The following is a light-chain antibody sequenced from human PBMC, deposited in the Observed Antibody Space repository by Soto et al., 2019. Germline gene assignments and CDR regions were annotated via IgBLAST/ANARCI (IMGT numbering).Light chain of an antibody. Sequence: QSALTQPASVSGSPGQSITISCTGASSDVGSYTSVSWYQHHPGKAPKLIIYDVRNRPSGLSDRFSGSKSGNTASLTISGLQAEDEDDYYCSSYTTSSTVFGGGTKVTVL. CDR1: SSDVGSYTS. V-gene: IGLV2-14*03. CDR2: DVR. CDR3: SSYTTSSTV. J-gene: IGLJ2*01.